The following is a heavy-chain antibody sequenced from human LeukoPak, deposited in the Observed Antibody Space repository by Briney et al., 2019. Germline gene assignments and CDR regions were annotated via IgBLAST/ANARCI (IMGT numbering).Heavy chain of an antibody. CDR3: ARDQVPIVVPAAMMDY. J-gene: IGHJ4*02. Sequence: ASVKVSCKASGYTFTSYGLTWVRPAPGQGLEWVGWISAHTDDTSYAQKFQGRVTMTTDSYTSTAYMDLRSLTSDDTAVYYCARDQVPIVVPAAMMDYWGQGTLITVSS. V-gene: IGHV1-18*01. D-gene: IGHD2-2*01. CDR2: ISAHTDDT. CDR1: GYTFTSYG.